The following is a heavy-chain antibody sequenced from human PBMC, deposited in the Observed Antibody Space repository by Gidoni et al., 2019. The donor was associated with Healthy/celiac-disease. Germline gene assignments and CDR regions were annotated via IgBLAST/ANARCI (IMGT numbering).Heavy chain of an antibody. CDR2: INHSGST. D-gene: IGHD2-2*01. J-gene: IGHJ6*03. CDR1: GGSFSCSY. V-gene: IGHV4-34*01. Sequence: QVQLQQWGAGLLKPSEALSLTCAVYGGSFSCSYWSWIRQPPGKGLEWIGEINHSGSTNYNPSLKSRVTISVDTSKNQFSLKLSSVTAADTAVYYCARGGGVVPAAIVHYYYMDVWGKGTTVTVSS. CDR3: ARGGGVVPAAIVHYYYMDV.